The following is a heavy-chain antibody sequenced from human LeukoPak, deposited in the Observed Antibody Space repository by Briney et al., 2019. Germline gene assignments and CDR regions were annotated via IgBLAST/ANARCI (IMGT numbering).Heavy chain of an antibody. D-gene: IGHD2-2*02. Sequence: SETLSLTCTVSGGSISSSSYYWGWIRQPPGKGLEWIGEINHSGSTNYNPSLKSRVTISVDTSKNQFSLKLSSVTAADTAVYYCVLLNSIVVVPAAIPRDYWGQGTLVTVSS. CDR3: VLLNSIVVVPAAIPRDY. CDR2: INHSGST. J-gene: IGHJ4*02. V-gene: IGHV4-39*07. CDR1: GGSISSSSYY.